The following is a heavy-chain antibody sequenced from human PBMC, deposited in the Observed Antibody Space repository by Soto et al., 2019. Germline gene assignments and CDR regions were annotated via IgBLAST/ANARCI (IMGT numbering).Heavy chain of an antibody. D-gene: IGHD3-22*01. Sequence: TLSLTCTVSGDSISSGGYYWSGIRQHPGKGLEWIGYIYYSGSTYYDPSLKSRVTISVDTSKNQFSLKLSSVTAADTAVYYCARKTYDSSGYYYFDYWGQGTLVTVSS. CDR1: GDSISSGGYY. V-gene: IGHV4-31*03. CDR3: ARKTYDSSGYYYFDY. CDR2: IYYSGST. J-gene: IGHJ4*02.